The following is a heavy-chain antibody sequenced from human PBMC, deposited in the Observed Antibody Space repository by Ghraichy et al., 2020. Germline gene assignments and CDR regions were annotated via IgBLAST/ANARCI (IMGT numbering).Heavy chain of an antibody. V-gene: IGHV4-34*01. J-gene: IGHJ4*02. CDR3: ARGRPRRFDY. CDR2: INHSGST. Sequence: SETLSLTCAVYGGSFSGYYWSWIRQPPGKGLEWIGEINHSGSTNYNPSLKSRVTISVDTSKNQFSLKLSPVTAADTAVYYCARGRPRRFDYWGQGTLVTVSS. CDR1: GGSFSGYY.